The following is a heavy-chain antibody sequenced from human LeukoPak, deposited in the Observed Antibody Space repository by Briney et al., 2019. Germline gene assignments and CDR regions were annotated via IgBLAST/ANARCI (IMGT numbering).Heavy chain of an antibody. CDR1: GFTFSSFA. J-gene: IGHJ4*02. D-gene: IGHD3-10*01. V-gene: IGHV3-23*01. CDR3: AREKHRKRGFDY. Sequence: QSGGSLRLSCAASGFTFSSFAMSWVRQAPGKGLEWVSGISDSGGSTYYADSVKGRFTISRDNSKNTLYLQMNSLRAEDTAVYYCAREKHRKRGFDYWGQGTLVTVSS. CDR2: ISDSGGST.